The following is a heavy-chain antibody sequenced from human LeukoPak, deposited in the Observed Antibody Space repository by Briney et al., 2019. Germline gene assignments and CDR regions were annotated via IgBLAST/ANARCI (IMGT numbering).Heavy chain of an antibody. CDR1: GFTFSSYW. V-gene: IGHV3-7*01. J-gene: IGHJ6*03. CDR2: IKQDGSEK. Sequence: GGSLRLSCAASGFTFSSYWMSWVRQAPGKGLEWVANIKQDGSEKYNVDSVKGRFTISRDNAKNSLYLQMNSLRAEDTAVYYCARHPPPTIFGVVIIKNYYMDVWGKGTTVTVSS. CDR3: ARHPPPTIFGVVIIKNYYMDV. D-gene: IGHD3-3*01.